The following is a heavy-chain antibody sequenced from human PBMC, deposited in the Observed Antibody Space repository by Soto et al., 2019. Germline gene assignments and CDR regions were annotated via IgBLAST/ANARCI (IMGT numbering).Heavy chain of an antibody. CDR1: RFTFSSYG. CDR2: ISYDGSNK. J-gene: IGHJ6*02. V-gene: IGHV3-30*18. CDR3: AKNTADLAGLYYYGMDV. D-gene: IGHD6-19*01. Sequence: GGSLRLSCAASRFTFSSYGMHWVRQAPGKGLEWVAVISYDGSNKYYADSVKGRFTISRDNSKNTLYLQMNSLRAEDTAVYYCAKNTADLAGLYYYGMDVWGQGTTVTVSS.